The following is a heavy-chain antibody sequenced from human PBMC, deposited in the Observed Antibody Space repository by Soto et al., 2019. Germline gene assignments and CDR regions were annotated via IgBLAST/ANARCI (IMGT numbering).Heavy chain of an antibody. Sequence: GASVKISCKASGYTFTSYAMHWVRQAPGQRLEWMGWINAGNGNTKYAQKFQGRVTITRDTSASTAYMELRSLRSEDTAVYYCAREGFDINATEYNEIYTWGQGTAVPIS. CDR1: GYTFTSYA. J-gene: IGHJ6*02. CDR2: INAGNGNT. V-gene: IGHV1-3*01. D-gene: IGHD1-1*01. CDR3: AREGFDINATEYNEIYT.